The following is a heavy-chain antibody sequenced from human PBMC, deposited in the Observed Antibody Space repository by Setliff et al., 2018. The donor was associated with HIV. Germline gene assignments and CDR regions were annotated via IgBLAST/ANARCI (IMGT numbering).Heavy chain of an antibody. CDR1: GYTFSTYG. CDR3: ARDLGYCTSTSCYGVFDY. Sequence: ASVKVSCKASGYTFSTYGISWVRQAPGQGLEWMGWVSAYNDNTNYAQKVQGRVTMTTDTSTSTAYMVLRSLRSDDTAVYYCARDLGYCTSTSCYGVFDYWGQGTLVTVSS. V-gene: IGHV1-18*01. J-gene: IGHJ4*02. D-gene: IGHD2-2*01. CDR2: VSAYNDNT.